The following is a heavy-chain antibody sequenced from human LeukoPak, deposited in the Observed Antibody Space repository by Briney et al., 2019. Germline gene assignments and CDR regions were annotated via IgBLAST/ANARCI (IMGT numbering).Heavy chain of an antibody. J-gene: IGHJ4*02. CDR1: GIPLSNYA. Sequence: WGSLRLSLATPGIPLSNYAIGWVRQASGKGLEWVSAFCHNGGYTYYADSVQGRFTISRDNSKSTLCLQMNSLRAEDTAVYYCAKQLGYCSDGSCYFPYWGQGTLVTVSS. D-gene: IGHD2-15*01. V-gene: IGHV3-23*01. CDR3: AKQLGYCSDGSCYFPY. CDR2: FCHNGGYT.